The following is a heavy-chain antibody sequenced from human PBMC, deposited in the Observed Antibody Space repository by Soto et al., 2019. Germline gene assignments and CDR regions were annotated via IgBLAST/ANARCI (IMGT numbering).Heavy chain of an antibody. D-gene: IGHD6-19*01. CDR2: IYYSGST. Sequence: SETLSLTCTVSGASISSSSYYWGWIRQPPGKGLEWIGSIYYSGSTYYNPSLKSRVTISVDTSKNQFSLKLSSVTAADTAVYYCARGALGWTDHSLSWFDPWGQGTLVTVSS. CDR3: ARGALGWTDHSLSWFDP. V-gene: IGHV4-39*01. J-gene: IGHJ5*02. CDR1: GASISSSSYY.